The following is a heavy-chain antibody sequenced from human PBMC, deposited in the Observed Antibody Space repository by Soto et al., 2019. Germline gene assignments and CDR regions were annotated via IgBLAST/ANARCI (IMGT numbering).Heavy chain of an antibody. V-gene: IGHV3-53*01. CDR3: ARVSSPFGY. CDR2: IYSSGNT. CDR1: GFTVRSNY. D-gene: IGHD3-16*01. Sequence: GGSLRLSCAVSGFTVRSNYMNWVRQAPGKGLEWVSTIYSSGNTYYADSVKGRFTISRADPKNTLYLQMHSLRAEDTGVYFCARVSSPFGYWGQGTLVTVSS. J-gene: IGHJ1*01.